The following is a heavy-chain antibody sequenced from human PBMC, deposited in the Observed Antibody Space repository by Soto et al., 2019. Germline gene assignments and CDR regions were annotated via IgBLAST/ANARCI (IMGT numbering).Heavy chain of an antibody. CDR1: GFTFSSYE. CDR3: ARRLEMATIFYYGMDV. D-gene: IGHD5-12*01. Sequence: PGGSLRLSCAASGFTFSSYEMNWVRQAPGKGLEWVSYISSSGSTIYYADSVKGRFTISRDNAKNSLYLQMNSLRAEDTAVYYCARRLEMATIFYYGMDVWGQGTTVTVSS. CDR2: ISSSGSTI. V-gene: IGHV3-48*03. J-gene: IGHJ6*02.